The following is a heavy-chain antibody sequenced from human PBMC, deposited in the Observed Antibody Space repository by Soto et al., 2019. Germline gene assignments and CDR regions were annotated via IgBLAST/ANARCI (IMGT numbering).Heavy chain of an antibody. Sequence: QVQLVESGGGVVQPGRSLRLSCAASGFTFSSYGMHWVCQAPGKGLEWVAVISYDGSNKYYADSVKGRFTISRDNSKNTLYLQMNSLRAEDTAVYYCAKTVQVTTNHYYYYGMDVWGQGTTVTVSS. J-gene: IGHJ6*02. V-gene: IGHV3-30*18. CDR1: GFTFSSYG. CDR2: ISYDGSNK. CDR3: AKTVQVTTNHYYYYGMDV. D-gene: IGHD4-4*01.